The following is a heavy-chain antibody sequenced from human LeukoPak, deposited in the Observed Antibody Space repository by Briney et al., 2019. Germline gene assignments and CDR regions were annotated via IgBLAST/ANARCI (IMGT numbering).Heavy chain of an antibody. V-gene: IGHV3-53*04. CDR2: IYSVGIT. J-gene: IGHJ4*02. Sequence: GGSLRLSYAASGFTVSSNYISWVRQAPGKGLEWVSVIYSVGITYYADSVKGRFTISRHNSKNTLYLQMNSLRAEETAVYYCARGRPFYYDSSGHLDYWGQGTLVTVSS. CDR1: GFTVSSNY. D-gene: IGHD3-22*01. CDR3: ARGRPFYYDSSGHLDY.